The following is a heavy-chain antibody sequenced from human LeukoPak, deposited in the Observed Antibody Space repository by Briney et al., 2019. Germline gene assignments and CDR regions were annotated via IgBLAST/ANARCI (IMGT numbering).Heavy chain of an antibody. V-gene: IGHV4-39*01. CDR2: IYYSGST. J-gene: IGHJ5*02. Sequence: KPSETLSLTCTVSGGSISSSSYYWGWIRQPPGKGLEWIGSIYYSGSTYYNPSLKSRVTISVDTSKNQFSLKLSSVTAADTAVYYCARWAVCSSTRCSDLNWFDPWGQGTLVTVSS. CDR1: GGSISSSSYY. D-gene: IGHD2-2*01. CDR3: ARWAVCSSTRCSDLNWFDP.